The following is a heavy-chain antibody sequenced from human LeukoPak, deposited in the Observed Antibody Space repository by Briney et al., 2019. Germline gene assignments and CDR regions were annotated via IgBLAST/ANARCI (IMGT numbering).Heavy chain of an antibody. V-gene: IGHV4-30-4*01. CDR1: GGSISSSGYY. CDR2: IYYSGST. D-gene: IGHD6-19*01. CDR3: ARLLAVAGGDAFDI. Sequence: SETLSLTCTVSGGSISSSGYYWSYIRQPPGKGLEWIGYIYYSGSTYYNPSLKSRVTISLDTSKDQFSLRLSSVTAADTAVYYCARLLAVAGGDAFDIWGQGKMVTVSS. J-gene: IGHJ3*02.